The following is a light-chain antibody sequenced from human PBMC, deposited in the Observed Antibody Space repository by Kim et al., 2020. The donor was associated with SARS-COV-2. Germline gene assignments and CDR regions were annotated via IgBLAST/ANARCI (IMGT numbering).Light chain of an antibody. CDR2: DVS. Sequence: GSPGQAATISCTGTSSDFGGYNYVSWYQQHPGKAPKLMIYDVSKRPSGVPDRFSGSKSGNTASLTVSGLQAEDEADYYCSSYAGRAFGGGTQLTVL. CDR1: SSDFGGYNY. CDR3: SSYAGRA. J-gene: IGLJ2*01. V-gene: IGLV2-8*01.